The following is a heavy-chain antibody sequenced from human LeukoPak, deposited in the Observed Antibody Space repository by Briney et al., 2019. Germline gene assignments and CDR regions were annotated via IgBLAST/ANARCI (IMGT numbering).Heavy chain of an antibody. CDR3: ARPSAISLNADRPWVY. D-gene: IGHD5-18*01. CDR1: GGSISSYY. Sequence: SETLSLTCTVSGGSISSYYWSWIRQPPGKGLEWIGYIYYSGSTYYNPSLKSRVTISVDTSRNQFSLKLSSVTAADTAVYYCARPSAISLNADRPWVYWGQGTLVTVSS. CDR2: IYYSGST. V-gene: IGHV4-59*08. J-gene: IGHJ4*02.